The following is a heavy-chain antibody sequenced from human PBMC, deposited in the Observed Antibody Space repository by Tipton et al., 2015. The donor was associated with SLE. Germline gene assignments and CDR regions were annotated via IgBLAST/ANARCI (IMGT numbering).Heavy chain of an antibody. CDR1: GGSISSGDYY. V-gene: IGHV4-30-4*01. CDR2: IYYSGST. D-gene: IGHD6-13*01. Sequence: TLSLTCTVSGGSISSGDYYWSWIRQPPGKGLEWIGYIYYSGSTYYNPSLKSRVTISVDTSKNQFSLKLSSVTAADTAVYYCARVGGAAGLDYWGQGTLVTVSS. CDR3: ARVGGAAGLDY. J-gene: IGHJ4*02.